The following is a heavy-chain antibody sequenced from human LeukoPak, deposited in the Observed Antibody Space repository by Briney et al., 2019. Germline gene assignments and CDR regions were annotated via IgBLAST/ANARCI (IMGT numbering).Heavy chain of an antibody. Sequence: SSETLSLTCTVSGGSISSYYWSWIRQPPGKGLEWVGHIYYLGSTNYNPSLKSRVTISIDTSKNYFSLKLNSVIAADTAVYYCARDQPGSYWYFDLWGRGTLVTVSS. CDR3: ARDQPGSYWYFDL. CDR1: GGSISSYY. V-gene: IGHV4-59*01. J-gene: IGHJ2*01. D-gene: IGHD3-10*01. CDR2: IYYLGST.